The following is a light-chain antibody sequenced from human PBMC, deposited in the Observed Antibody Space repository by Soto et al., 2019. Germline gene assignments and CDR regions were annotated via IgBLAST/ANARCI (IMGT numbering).Light chain of an antibody. Sequence: QPVLTQPPSVSGAPGQRVTISCTGSSSNIGAGFDVHWYQHLPGTAPKLLIYGTSNRPSGVPDRFSGSKSGASASLAITGLQAEDESDYYCPSYHSSLSAWVFGGGTKLTVL. CDR1: SSNIGAGFD. CDR3: PSYHSSLSAWV. V-gene: IGLV1-40*01. J-gene: IGLJ3*02. CDR2: GTS.